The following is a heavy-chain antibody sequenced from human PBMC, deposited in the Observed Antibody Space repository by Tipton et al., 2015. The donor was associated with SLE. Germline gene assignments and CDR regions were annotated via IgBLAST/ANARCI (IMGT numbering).Heavy chain of an antibody. D-gene: IGHD6-13*01. CDR3: GRDIRYSSSWYDYYGMDV. CDR2: IYSSGST. Sequence: TLSFTCTVSGGSISGFYWSWIRQTPGKGLEWIGYIYSSGSTNYNPSLKSRLTMSVDTSKNQFSLKLSSMTAADTATYYCGRDIRYSSSWYDYYGMDVWGQGTTVTVSS. CDR1: GGSISGFY. J-gene: IGHJ6*02. V-gene: IGHV4-59*13.